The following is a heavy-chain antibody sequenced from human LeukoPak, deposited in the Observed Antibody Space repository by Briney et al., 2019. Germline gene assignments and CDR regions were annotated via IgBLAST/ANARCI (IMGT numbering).Heavy chain of an antibody. V-gene: IGHV3-11*01. D-gene: IGHD4-17*01. Sequence: GGSLRLSCAASGFTFSDYYMSWIRQAPGKGLEWVSYISSSGSTIYYADSVEGRFTISRDNAKNSLYLQMNSLRAEDTALYYCARVPWAYGDRVKYYFDYWGRGSLVIVSS. CDR2: ISSSGSTI. CDR3: ARVPWAYGDRVKYYFDY. J-gene: IGHJ4*02. CDR1: GFTFSDYY.